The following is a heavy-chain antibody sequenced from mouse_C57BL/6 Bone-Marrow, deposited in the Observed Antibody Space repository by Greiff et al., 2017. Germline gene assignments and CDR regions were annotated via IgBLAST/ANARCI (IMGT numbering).Heavy chain of an antibody. J-gene: IGHJ3*01. D-gene: IGHD1-1*01. Sequence: QVQLQQPGAELVRPGTSVKLSCKASGYTFTSYWMHWVKQRPGQGLEWIGVIDPSDSYTNYNQKFKGKATLTVDTASITAYMQLSSLTSEDSSVYFCARRRYYGAAWFAYWGQGTLVTVSA. CDR3: ARRRYYGAAWFAY. V-gene: IGHV1-59*01. CDR2: IDPSDSYT. CDR1: GYTFTSYW.